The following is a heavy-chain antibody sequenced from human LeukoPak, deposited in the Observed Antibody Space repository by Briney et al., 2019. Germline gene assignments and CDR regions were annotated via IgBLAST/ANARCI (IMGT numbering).Heavy chain of an antibody. D-gene: IGHD3-10*01. CDR1: GVTFSSYG. Sequence: TGGSLRLSCAASGVTFSSYGMHWVRQAPGKGLEWVAVISYDGSNKYYADSVKGRFTVSRDNSKNTLYLQMDSLRAEDTAVYYCAKEREAGSGNIAFDYWGQGTLVTVSS. V-gene: IGHV3-30*18. CDR3: AKEREAGSGNIAFDY. CDR2: ISYDGSNK. J-gene: IGHJ4*02.